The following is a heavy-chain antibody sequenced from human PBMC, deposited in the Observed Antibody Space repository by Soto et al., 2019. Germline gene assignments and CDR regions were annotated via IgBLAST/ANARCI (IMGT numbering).Heavy chain of an antibody. Sequence: SETLSLTCAVYGGSFSGYYWSWIRQPPGKGLEWIGEINHSGSTNYNPSLKSRVTISVDTSKNQFSLKLSSVTAADTAVYYCARVGGYSYGSGSLDSWGQGTLVTAPQ. D-gene: IGHD3-10*01. J-gene: IGHJ4*02. CDR1: GGSFSGYY. CDR3: ARVGGYSYGSGSLDS. CDR2: INHSGST. V-gene: IGHV4-34*01.